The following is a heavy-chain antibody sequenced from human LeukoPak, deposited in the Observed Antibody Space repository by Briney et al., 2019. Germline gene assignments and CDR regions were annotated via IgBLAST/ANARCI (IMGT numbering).Heavy chain of an antibody. V-gene: IGHV3-33*01. Sequence: GGSLRLSCAASGFTFSSYGMHWVRQAPGKGLEWVAVIWYDGSNKYYADSVKGRFTISRDNSKNTLYLQMNSLRAEDTVVYYCARDEHSSGWYLDYWGQGTLVTVSS. CDR3: ARDEHSSGWYLDY. J-gene: IGHJ4*02. CDR1: GFTFSSYG. D-gene: IGHD6-19*01. CDR2: IWYDGSNK.